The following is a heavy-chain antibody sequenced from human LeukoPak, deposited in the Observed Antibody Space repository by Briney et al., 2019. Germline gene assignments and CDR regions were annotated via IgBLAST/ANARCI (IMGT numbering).Heavy chain of an antibody. J-gene: IGHJ4*02. V-gene: IGHV5-51*01. CDR2: IYPGDSDT. D-gene: IGHD6-6*01. CDR3: ARRKSSIAADY. Sequence: GESLKISCKGSGYSFTSCWIGWVRQIPGKGLEWMGIIYPGDSDTRYSPSFQGQVTISADKSISTAYLQWSSRKASDTAMYYCARRKSSIAADYWGQGTLVTVSS. CDR1: GYSFTSCW.